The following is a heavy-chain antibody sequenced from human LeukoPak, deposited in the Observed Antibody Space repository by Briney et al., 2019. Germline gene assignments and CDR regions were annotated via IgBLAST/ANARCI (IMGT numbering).Heavy chain of an antibody. CDR2: INHSGST. Sequence: MPSETLSLTCAVYGGSFSGYYWSWIRQPPGKGLEWIGEINHSGSTNYNPSLKSRVTISVDTSKNQFSLKLSSVTAADTAVYYCARLEYDFWSGYYTDYWGQGTLVTVSS. V-gene: IGHV4-34*01. CDR3: ARLEYDFWSGYYTDY. CDR1: GGSFSGYY. J-gene: IGHJ4*02. D-gene: IGHD3-3*01.